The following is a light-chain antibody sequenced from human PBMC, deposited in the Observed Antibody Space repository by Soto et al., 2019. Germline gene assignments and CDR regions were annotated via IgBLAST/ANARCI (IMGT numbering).Light chain of an antibody. CDR1: QSVSSSY. CDR2: GAS. CDR3: QHFNNWPPELT. Sequence: EIVLTQSPGTLSLSPGERATLSCRASQSVSSSYLAWYRQKPGQAPRLLIYGASTRATGVPARFSGSGSGTEFTLTISSLQSEDFATYYCQHFNNWPPELTFGGGTKVDIK. J-gene: IGKJ4*01. V-gene: IGKV3-15*01.